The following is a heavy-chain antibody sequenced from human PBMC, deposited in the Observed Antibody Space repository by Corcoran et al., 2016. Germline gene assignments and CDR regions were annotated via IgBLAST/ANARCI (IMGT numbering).Heavy chain of an antibody. CDR2: IIPIFGTA. V-gene: IGHV1-69*01. D-gene: IGHD6-19*01. J-gene: IGHJ6*02. CDR1: VGTFSSYA. CDR3: ARDEGRIAVAEEGYYYYGMYV. Sequence: QVQLVQSGAEVKKPGSSVKVSCKASVGTFSSYAISWVRQAPGQGLEWMGGIIPIFGTANYAQKFQGRVTITADDSTSTAYMELSSLRSEDTAVYYCARDEGRIAVAEEGYYYYGMYVWGQGTTVTVSS.